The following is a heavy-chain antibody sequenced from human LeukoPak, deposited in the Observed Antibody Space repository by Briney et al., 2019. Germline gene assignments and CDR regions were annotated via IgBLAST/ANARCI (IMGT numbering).Heavy chain of an antibody. J-gene: IGHJ4*02. V-gene: IGHV1-2*02. CDR2: INPNSGGT. D-gene: IGHD4-17*01. Sequence: GASVKVSCKASGYTFTGYYMHWVRQAPGQGLEWMGWINPNSGGTNYAQKLQGRVTMTRDTSISTAYMELSRLRSDDTAVYYCLPESEVYGDYLDWGQGTLVTVSS. CDR3: LPESEVYGDYLD. CDR1: GYTFTGYY.